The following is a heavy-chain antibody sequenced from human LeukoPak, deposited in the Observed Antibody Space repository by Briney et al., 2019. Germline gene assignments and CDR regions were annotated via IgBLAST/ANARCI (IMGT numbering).Heavy chain of an antibody. CDR2: ISSNGGST. CDR3: ARARSSGWYRGAFDI. D-gene: IGHD6-19*01. J-gene: IGHJ3*02. CDR1: GFTFSSYA. Sequence: GGSLRISCAASGFTFSSYAMHWVRQAPGKGLEYVSAISSNGGSTYYANSVKGRFTISRDNSKNTLYLQMGSLRAEDMAVYYCARARSSGWYRGAFDIWGQGTMVTVSS. V-gene: IGHV3-64*01.